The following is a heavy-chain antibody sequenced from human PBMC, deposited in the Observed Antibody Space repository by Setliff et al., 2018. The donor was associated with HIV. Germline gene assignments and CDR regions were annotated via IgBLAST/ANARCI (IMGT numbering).Heavy chain of an antibody. Sequence: SVKVSCKSSGGTFSSYGVTWVRQAPGQGLEWMGGVIPLFGTEKVAQKFQGRVTITADESTNTAYMELSSLRSEDTAIYYCARPAVLISTDYYYYMGVWGQGTLVTVSS. V-gene: IGHV1-69*13. CDR1: GGTFSSYG. CDR3: ARPAVLISTDYYYYMGV. J-gene: IGHJ4*02. D-gene: IGHD3-10*01. CDR2: VIPLFGTE.